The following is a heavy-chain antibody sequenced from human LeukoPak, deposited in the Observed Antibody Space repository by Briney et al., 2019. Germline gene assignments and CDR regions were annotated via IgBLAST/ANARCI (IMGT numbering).Heavy chain of an antibody. D-gene: IGHD5-24*01. V-gene: IGHV1-8*01. CDR1: VYTFTRYV. Sequence: GTSLKVSRKASVYTFTRYVINWVGQATGQALEWMGWMNPNRDNTGYAQKFQARVTMTRNTSISTAYMELSSLRSEDTAVYYCAREKATKAYVIDYWGQGTLVTVSS. CDR3: AREKATKAYVIDY. CDR2: MNPNRDNT. J-gene: IGHJ4*02.